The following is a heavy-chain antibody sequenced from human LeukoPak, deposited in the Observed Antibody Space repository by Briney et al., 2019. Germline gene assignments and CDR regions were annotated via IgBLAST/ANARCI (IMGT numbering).Heavy chain of an antibody. CDR2: MYYSGST. V-gene: IGHV4-59*01. J-gene: IGHJ4*02. CDR3: ARSSTGSYFDY. CDR1: GGSMSRYY. D-gene: IGHD3-3*02. Sequence: PSETLSLTCTVSGGSMSRYYSSWIRQPPGKGLEWIGYMYYSGSTKYNPSLKSRVTISVDTSKNQFSLKLSSVTAADTAVYYCARSSTGSYFDYWGQGTLVTVSS.